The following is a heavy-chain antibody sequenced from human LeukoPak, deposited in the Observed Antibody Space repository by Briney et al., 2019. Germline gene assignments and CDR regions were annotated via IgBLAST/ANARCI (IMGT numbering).Heavy chain of an antibody. CDR2: INHSGST. D-gene: IGHD6-13*01. CDR1: GGSFSGYY. J-gene: IGHJ4*02. V-gene: IGHV4-34*01. CDR3: ARASSSWSLENPNFDY. Sequence: SETLSLTCAVYGGSFSGYYWSWIRQPPGKGLEWIGEINHSGSTNYNPSLKSRVTISVDTSKNQFSLKLSSVTAADTAVYYCARASSSWSLENPNFDYWGQGTLVTVSS.